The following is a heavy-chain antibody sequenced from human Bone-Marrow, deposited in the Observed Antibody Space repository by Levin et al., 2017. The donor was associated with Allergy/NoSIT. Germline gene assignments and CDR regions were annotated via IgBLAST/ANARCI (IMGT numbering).Heavy chain of an antibody. Sequence: PGGSLRLSCAASGFTFSNAWMSWVRQAPGKGLEWVGRIKSKTDGGTTDYAAPVKGRFTISRDDSKNTLYLQMNSLKTEDTAVYYCTTDSILLHPQIAVAELVYWGQGTLVTVSS. CDR3: TTDSILLHPQIAVAELVY. D-gene: IGHD6-19*01. CDR2: IKSKTDGGTT. CDR1: GFTFSNAW. J-gene: IGHJ4*02. V-gene: IGHV3-15*01.